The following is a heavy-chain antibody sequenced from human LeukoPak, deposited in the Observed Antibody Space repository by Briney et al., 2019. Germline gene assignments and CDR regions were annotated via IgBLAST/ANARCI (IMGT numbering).Heavy chain of an antibody. CDR2: IYSSGST. CDR1: GGSINRYY. J-gene: IGHJ2*01. D-gene: IGHD2-8*02. V-gene: IGHV4-59*08. Sequence: SETLSLTCTVSGGSINRYYWSWIRQPPGKGLEWIGYIYSSGSTNYNPSLKSRVNISLDTSKNQFSLKLSSVAAADTAVYYCAKIGPGYWYFDLWGRGTLVTVSS. CDR3: AKIGPGYWYFDL.